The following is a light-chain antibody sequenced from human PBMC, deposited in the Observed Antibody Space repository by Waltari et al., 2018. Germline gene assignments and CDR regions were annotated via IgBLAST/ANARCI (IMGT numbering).Light chain of an antibody. CDR1: QSVPSRY. V-gene: IGKV3-20*01. CDR2: GAS. J-gene: IGKJ1*01. Sequence: EIVLTQSPGTLSLSLGERATLSCRASQSVPSRYLAWYQQRPGQAPRPLISGASSRATGIPDRFSGSGSGTDFTLTINRLEPEDFAVYYCQQYGSTPPWTFGQGTTVEIK. CDR3: QQYGSTPPWT.